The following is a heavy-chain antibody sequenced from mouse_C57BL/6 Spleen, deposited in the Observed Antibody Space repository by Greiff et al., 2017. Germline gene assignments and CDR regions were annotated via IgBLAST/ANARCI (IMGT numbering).Heavy chain of an antibody. CDR3: ARWAAQAFDY. Sequence: VQLQQSGPELVKPGASVKLSCKASGYTFTSYDINWVKQRPGQGLEWIGWIYPRDGSTKYTEQFQGKATLTVDTSSSTAYMELHSLTSEDYAVYCCARWAAQAFDYWGQGTTLTVSS. D-gene: IGHD3-2*02. J-gene: IGHJ2*01. V-gene: IGHV1-85*01. CDR2: IYPRDGST. CDR1: GYTFTSYD.